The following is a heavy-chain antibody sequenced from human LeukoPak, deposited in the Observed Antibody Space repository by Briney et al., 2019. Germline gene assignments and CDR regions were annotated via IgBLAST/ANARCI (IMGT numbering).Heavy chain of an antibody. D-gene: IGHD6-19*01. J-gene: IGHJ4*02. Sequence: GGSLRLSCAASGFTFSSYSMNWVRQAPGKGLEGVSYISSSSSTIYYADSVKGRFTISRDNAKNSLYLQMNSLRAEDTAVYYCARDGPYGSGSQADYWGQGTLVTVSS. CDR3: ARDGPYGSGSQADY. V-gene: IGHV3-48*04. CDR1: GFTFSSYS. CDR2: ISSSSSTI.